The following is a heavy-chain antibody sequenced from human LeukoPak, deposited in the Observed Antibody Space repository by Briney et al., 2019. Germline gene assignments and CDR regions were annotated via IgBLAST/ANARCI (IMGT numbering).Heavy chain of an antibody. CDR1: GYTFTGYY. D-gene: IGHD1-26*01. CDR3: ARDPIPSYSGSCFWFDP. J-gene: IGHJ5*02. V-gene: IGHV1-2*02. Sequence: ASVKVSCKASGYTFTGYYMHWVRQAPGQGLEWMGWINPNSGGTNYAQKFQGRVTMTRDTSISTAYMELSRLRSDDTAVYYCARDPIPSYSGSCFWFDPWGQGTLVTVSS. CDR2: INPNSGGT.